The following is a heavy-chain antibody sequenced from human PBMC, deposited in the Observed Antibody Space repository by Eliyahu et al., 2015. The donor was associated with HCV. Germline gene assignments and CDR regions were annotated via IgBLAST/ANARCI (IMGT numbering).Heavy chain of an antibody. CDR3: VKDYCSGGSCYKTDDY. CDR2: ITSNGGST. J-gene: IGHJ4*02. Sequence: EVQLVESGGGLVQPGGSLRLSCSASGFTFNSYAMHWVRQAPGKGLEYVSAITSNGGSTYYADSVKGRFTISRDNSKNTLYLQMSSLRAEDTAVYYCVKDYCSGGSCYKTDDYWGQGTLVTVSS. CDR1: GFTFNSYA. D-gene: IGHD2-15*01. V-gene: IGHV3-64D*06.